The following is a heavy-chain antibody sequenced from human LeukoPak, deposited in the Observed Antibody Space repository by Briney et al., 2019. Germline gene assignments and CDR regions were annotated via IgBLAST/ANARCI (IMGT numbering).Heavy chain of an antibody. D-gene: IGHD1-26*01. CDR2: IYSGGST. Sequence: GGSLRLSCAASGFTVNSNYMSWVRQAPGKGLEWVSVIYSGGSTYYADSVKGRFTISRDTSKNTLYLQMNSLRAEDTAVYYCASSVGATGVGTFDXXXQGTMVTVSS. CDR1: GFTVNSNY. CDR3: ASSVGATGVGTFDX. J-gene: IGHJ3*02. V-gene: IGHV3-66*01.